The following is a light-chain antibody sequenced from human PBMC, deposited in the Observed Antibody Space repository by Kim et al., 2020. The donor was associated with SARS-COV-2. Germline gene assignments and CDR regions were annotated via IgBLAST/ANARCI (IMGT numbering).Light chain of an antibody. CDR1: QGITNS. J-gene: IGKJ1*01. Sequence: DIQMTQSPSSLSVSVGDRVTITCRASQGITNSLAWYQQKPGKVPQLLIYAASALQSGDPSRFSGSGSGTDFTLTISSLQPEDVATYYCQKYNSAPWTFGQGTKVDIK. CDR2: AAS. CDR3: QKYNSAPWT. V-gene: IGKV1-27*01.